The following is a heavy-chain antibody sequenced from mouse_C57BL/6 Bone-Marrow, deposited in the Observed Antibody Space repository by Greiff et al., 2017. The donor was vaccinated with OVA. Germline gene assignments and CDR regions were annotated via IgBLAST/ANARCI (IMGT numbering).Heavy chain of an antibody. Sequence: QFQLQQPGPELVKPGASVKISCKASGSSFTSYYIHWVKQRPGRGLEWIGWIYPGSGNPKYNEKFKGKATLTADTSSSTAYMQLSSLTSEDSAVYYCARLEDYDVEYYVDYWGQGTTLTVSS. CDR3: ARLEDYDVEYYVDY. CDR2: IYPGSGNP. V-gene: IGHV1-66*01. CDR1: GSSFTSYY. J-gene: IGHJ2*01. D-gene: IGHD2-4*01.